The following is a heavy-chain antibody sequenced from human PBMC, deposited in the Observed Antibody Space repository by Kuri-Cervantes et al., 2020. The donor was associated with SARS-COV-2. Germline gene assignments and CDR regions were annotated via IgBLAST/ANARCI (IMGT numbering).Heavy chain of an antibody. V-gene: IGHV3-30*02. CDR3: AKVPGYGNYGYYYFYMDV. CDR1: GYTFSSYA. J-gene: IGHJ6*03. D-gene: IGHD4-11*01. Sequence: SCKASGYTFSSYAMHWVRQVPGKGLEWVAFIRYDGNEKYYADSVKGRFTISRDNSKNTAYLQLTSLRVEDTAVYYCAKVPGYGNYGYYYFYMDVWGKGTSVTVSS. CDR2: IRYDGNEK.